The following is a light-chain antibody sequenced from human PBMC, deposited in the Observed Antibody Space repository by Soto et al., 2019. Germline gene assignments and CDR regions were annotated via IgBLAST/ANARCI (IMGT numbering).Light chain of an antibody. CDR3: QSYDSSLSGPWV. J-gene: IGLJ3*02. CDR2: GHN. Sequence: QSALTQPPSVSGAPGQRVTISCTGSYSNIGAGYEVHWYQQIPGTAPKLLISGHNNRPSGVPDRFFGSKSGTSASLTIIGLQAEDEADYYCQSYDSSLSGPWVFGGGTKLTVL. CDR1: YSNIGAGYE. V-gene: IGLV1-40*01.